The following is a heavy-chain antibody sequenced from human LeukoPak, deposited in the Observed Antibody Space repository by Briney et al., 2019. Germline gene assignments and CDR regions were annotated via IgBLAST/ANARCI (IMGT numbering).Heavy chain of an antibody. CDR2: IGGGDT. CDR1: GFTFSIHA. J-gene: IGHJ4*02. V-gene: IGHV3-23*01. Sequence: GGSLRLSCAGSGFTFSIHAMRWVRQAPGKGLEGVSTIGGGDTYYADSVKGRFTISRDDSQSTVHLQMNSLRAEGTALYYCAKDWIPYNRVFDCFDFWGQGTLVTVPS. D-gene: IGHD1-1*01. CDR3: AKDWIPYNRVFDCFDF.